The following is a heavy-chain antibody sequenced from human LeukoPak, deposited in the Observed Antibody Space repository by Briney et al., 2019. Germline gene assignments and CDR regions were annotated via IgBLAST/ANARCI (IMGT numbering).Heavy chain of an antibody. V-gene: IGHV1-18*01. CDR3: AREEQWLVPVVRSYYYYYYMDV. Sequence: GASVKVSCKASGYTFTSYGISWVRQAPGQGLEWMGWISAYNGNTNYAQKLQGRVTMTTDTSTSTAYMELRSLRSDDTAVYYCAREEQWLVPVVRSYYYYYYMDVWGKGTTVTISS. J-gene: IGHJ6*03. D-gene: IGHD6-19*01. CDR2: ISAYNGNT. CDR1: GYTFTSYG.